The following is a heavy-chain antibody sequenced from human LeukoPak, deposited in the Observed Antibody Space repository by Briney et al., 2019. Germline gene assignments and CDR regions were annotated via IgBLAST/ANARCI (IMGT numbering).Heavy chain of an antibody. D-gene: IGHD2-15*01. CDR2: ISYDGSNK. J-gene: IGHJ4*02. CDR3: AMVAPPHPDTKFDY. Sequence: PGGSLRLSCAASGFTFNNNGMHWVRQAPGKGLEWVAVISYDGSNKYYADSVKGRFTISRDNSKNTLYLQMNSLRAEDTAVYYCAMVAPPHPDTKFDYWGQGTLVTVSS. CDR1: GFTFNNNG. V-gene: IGHV3-30*19.